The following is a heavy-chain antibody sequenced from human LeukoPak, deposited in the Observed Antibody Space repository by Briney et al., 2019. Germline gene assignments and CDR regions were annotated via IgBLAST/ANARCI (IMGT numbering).Heavy chain of an antibody. CDR1: GLTLSNYW. J-gene: IGHJ3*02. Sequence: GGSLRLSCAASGLTLSNYWMHWVRQAPGKGLVWVSRMNNDGSGTTYADSVRGRFTISRDNSKNTLSLQMNSLRAEDTAVYYCAKDLGDSSSWDDAFDIWGQGTMVTVSS. V-gene: IGHV3-74*01. D-gene: IGHD6-13*01. CDR3: AKDLGDSSSWDDAFDI. CDR2: MNNDGSGT.